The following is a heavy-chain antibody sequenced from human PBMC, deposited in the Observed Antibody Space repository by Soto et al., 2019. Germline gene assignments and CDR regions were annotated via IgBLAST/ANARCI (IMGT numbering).Heavy chain of an antibody. CDR1: GFTFSNYA. Sequence: GGSLRLSCAASGFTFSNYAMSWVRQAPGKGPEWVSAISGGGLSTYYADSVKGRFTISRDNSKNTLYLQTNSLRAEDTAVYYCAKAPIGYCSGVTCYPFDYWGQGTLVTVSS. CDR2: ISGGGLST. J-gene: IGHJ4*02. V-gene: IGHV3-23*01. CDR3: AKAPIGYCSGVTCYPFDY. D-gene: IGHD2-15*01.